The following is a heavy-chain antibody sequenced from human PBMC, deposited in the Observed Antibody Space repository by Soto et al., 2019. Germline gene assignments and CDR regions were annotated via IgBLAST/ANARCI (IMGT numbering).Heavy chain of an antibody. D-gene: IGHD1-26*01. J-gene: IGHJ6*02. V-gene: IGHV1-69*01. CDR3: ARDLSDSGSYYASSGMDV. Sequence: QVQLVQSGAEVKKPGSSVKVSCKASGGTFSSYAISWVRQAPGQGLEWMGGIIPIFGTANYAQKFQGRVTITADESTITAYMELSSLRSEDTAVYYCARDLSDSGSYYASSGMDVWGQGTTVTVSS. CDR1: GGTFSSYA. CDR2: IIPIFGTA.